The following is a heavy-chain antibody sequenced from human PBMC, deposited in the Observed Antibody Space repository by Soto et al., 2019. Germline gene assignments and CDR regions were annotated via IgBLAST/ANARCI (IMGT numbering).Heavy chain of an antibody. V-gene: IGHV3-30*03. CDR1: GFTFSSYG. D-gene: IGHD3-3*01. CDR2: ISYDGSNK. CDR3: ARGKGDTIFGVVITRPYYYYYGMDV. Sequence: GGSLRLSCAASGFTFSSYGMHWVRQAPGKGLEWVAVISYDGSNKYYADSVKGRFTISRDNSKNTLYLQMNSLRAEDTAVYYCARGKGDTIFGVVITRPYYYYYGMDVWGQGTTVTVSS. J-gene: IGHJ6*02.